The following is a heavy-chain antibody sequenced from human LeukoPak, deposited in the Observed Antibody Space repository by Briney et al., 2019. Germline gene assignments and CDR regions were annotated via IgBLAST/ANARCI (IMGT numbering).Heavy chain of an antibody. J-gene: IGHJ4*02. CDR2: INPNSGGT. Sequence: ASVKVSCKASGYTFTSYDINWVRQATGQGLEWMGWINPNSGGTNYARKFQGRVTMTRDKSISTAYMELNRLTYDDTAVYYCARGPMGVAVSAWGQGTLVTVSS. V-gene: IGHV1-2*02. D-gene: IGHD6-19*01. CDR1: GYTFTSYD. CDR3: ARGPMGVAVSA.